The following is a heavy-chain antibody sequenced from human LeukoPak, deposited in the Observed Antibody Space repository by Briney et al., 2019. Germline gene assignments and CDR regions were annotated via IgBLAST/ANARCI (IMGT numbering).Heavy chain of an antibody. Sequence: GGSLRLSCAASGFTFSSYAMSWVRQAPGKGLEWVSAISGSGGSTYYADSVKGRFTISRDNSKNTLYLQMNSLRAEDTAVYYCAKDQRVVVVVARYGYYGMDVWGQGTTVTVPS. CDR3: AKDQRVVVVVARYGYYGMDV. CDR1: GFTFSSYA. J-gene: IGHJ6*02. CDR2: ISGSGGST. D-gene: IGHD2-15*01. V-gene: IGHV3-23*01.